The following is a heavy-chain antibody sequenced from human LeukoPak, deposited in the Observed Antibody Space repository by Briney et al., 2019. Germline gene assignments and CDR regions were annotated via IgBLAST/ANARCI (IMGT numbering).Heavy chain of an antibody. CDR2: ISDNSNHI. J-gene: IGHJ4*02. CDR3: AGDYSVRLLDY. CDR1: GFTFRNYN. V-gene: IGHV3-21*01. D-gene: IGHD2-15*01. Sequence: GGSLRLSCAASGFTFRNYNMNWVRQAPGKGLEWVSSISDNSNHIYYADSVKGRFTISRDNAKNSLYLQMSRLRAEDTAVYYCAGDYSVRLLDYWGQGTLVTVSS.